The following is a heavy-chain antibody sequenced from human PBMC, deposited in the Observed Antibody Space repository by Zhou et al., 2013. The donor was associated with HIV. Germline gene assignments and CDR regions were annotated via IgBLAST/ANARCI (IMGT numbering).Heavy chain of an antibody. J-gene: IGHJ4*02. V-gene: IGHV1-18*01. CDR2: ISGYNGNI. CDR3: ALRTRGRLGMTT. CDR1: GYNFITYG. Sequence: QVQLVQSGAEVKKPGASVKVSCKASGYNFITYGISWVRQAPGQGLEWMGWISGYNGNINYAQKLQGRVTMTTDISTSTAYMELRSLRSDDTAVYYCALRTRGRLGMTTWGQGTLVTVSS. D-gene: IGHD4-17*01.